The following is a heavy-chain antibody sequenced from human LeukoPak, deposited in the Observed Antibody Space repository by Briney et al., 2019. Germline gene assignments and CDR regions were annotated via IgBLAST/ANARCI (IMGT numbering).Heavy chain of an antibody. CDR1: GGSISSYY. CDR2: IYYSGST. V-gene: IGHV4-59*01. J-gene: IGHJ4*02. Sequence: TSESLSLTCTLSGGSISSYYWSWIRQPPGKGLEWIGYIYYSGSTNYNPSLKSRVTISVDTSKNQFSLKLSSVTAADTAVYYCARDGDYGEGVDYWGQGTLVTVSS. D-gene: IGHD4-17*01. CDR3: ARDGDYGEGVDY.